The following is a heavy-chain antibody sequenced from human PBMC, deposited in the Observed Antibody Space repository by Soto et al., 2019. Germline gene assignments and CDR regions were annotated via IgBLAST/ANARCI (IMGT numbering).Heavy chain of an antibody. V-gene: IGHV3-48*03. CDR2: ISSSGSTI. Sequence: EVQLVESGGGLVQPGGSLRLSCAASGFTFSSYEMNWVRQAPGKGLEWVSYISSSGSTIYYADSVKGRVTISRDNAKNSLYLQMNSLRAEDTAVYYCARGDCSSTSCYSYWGQGTLVTVSS. D-gene: IGHD2-2*01. CDR1: GFTFSSYE. CDR3: ARGDCSSTSCYSY. J-gene: IGHJ4*02.